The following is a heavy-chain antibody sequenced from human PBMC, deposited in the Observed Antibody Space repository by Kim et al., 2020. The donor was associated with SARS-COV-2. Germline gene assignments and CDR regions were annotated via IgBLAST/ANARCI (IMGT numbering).Heavy chain of an antibody. CDR3: ARATRPGITGTTTNQPFDY. Sequence: ASVKVSCKASGYTFTSYAMHWVRQAPGQRLEWMGWINAGNGNTKYSQKFQGRVTITRDTSASTAYMELSSLRSEDTAVYYCARATRPGITGTTTNQPFDYWGQGTLVTVSS. CDR1: GYTFTSYA. J-gene: IGHJ4*02. CDR2: INAGNGNT. D-gene: IGHD1-7*01. V-gene: IGHV1-3*01.